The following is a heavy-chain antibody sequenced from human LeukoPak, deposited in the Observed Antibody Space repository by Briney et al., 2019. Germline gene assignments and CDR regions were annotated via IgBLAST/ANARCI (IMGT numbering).Heavy chain of an antibody. CDR3: ATEGGGTYYALNY. CDR1: GYTFTGYY. D-gene: IGHD1-26*01. V-gene: IGHV1-2*02. Sequence: ASVKVSCKASGYTFTGYYMHWVRQAPGQGLEWMGWINPNSGGTNYAQKFQGRVTMTRDTSISTAYMELSRLRSEDTAVYYCATEGGGTYYALNYWGQGTLVTVSS. CDR2: INPNSGGT. J-gene: IGHJ4*02.